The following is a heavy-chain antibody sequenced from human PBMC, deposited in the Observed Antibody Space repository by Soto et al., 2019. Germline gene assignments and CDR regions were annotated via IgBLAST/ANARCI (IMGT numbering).Heavy chain of an antibody. D-gene: IGHD3-3*01. Sequence: ASVKVSCKASGYTFTSYDINWVRQATGQGLEWMGWMNPNSGNTGYAQKFQGRVTMTRNTSISTAYMELSSLRSEDTAVYYCARVRSLTIFGVVTPYMDVWGKGTTVTVSS. V-gene: IGHV1-8*01. CDR2: MNPNSGNT. CDR1: GYTFTSYD. J-gene: IGHJ6*03. CDR3: ARVRSLTIFGVVTPYMDV.